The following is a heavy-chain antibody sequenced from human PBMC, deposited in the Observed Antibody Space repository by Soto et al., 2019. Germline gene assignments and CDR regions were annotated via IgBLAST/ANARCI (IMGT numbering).Heavy chain of an antibody. J-gene: IGHJ5*02. CDR3: ARGPEYSSSSSWFDP. CDR1: GGSFSGYY. D-gene: IGHD6-6*01. V-gene: IGHV4-34*01. Sequence: QVQLQQWGAGLLKPSETLSLTCAVYGGSFSGYYWSWIRQPPGKGLEWIGEINHSGSTNYNPSLKSRVTISVDTSKNQFSLKLSSVTAADTAVYYCARGPEYSSSSSWFDPWGQGTLVTVSS. CDR2: INHSGST.